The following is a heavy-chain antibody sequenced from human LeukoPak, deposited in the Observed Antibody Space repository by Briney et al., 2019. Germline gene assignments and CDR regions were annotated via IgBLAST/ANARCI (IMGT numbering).Heavy chain of an antibody. CDR3: ARASSGYSYYYYYGMDV. CDR1: GASFSGYY. D-gene: IGHD3-22*01. Sequence: SETLSLTCAVYGASFSGYYWSWIRQPPGKGLEWIGEINHSGSTNYNPSLKSRVTISVDTSKNQFSLKLSSVTAADTAVYYCARASSGYSYYYYYGMDVWGQGTTVTVSS. V-gene: IGHV4-34*01. J-gene: IGHJ6*02. CDR2: INHSGST.